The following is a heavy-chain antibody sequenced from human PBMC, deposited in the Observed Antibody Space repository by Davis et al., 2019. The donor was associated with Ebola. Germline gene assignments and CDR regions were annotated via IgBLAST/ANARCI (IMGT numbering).Heavy chain of an antibody. CDR1: GYTFTSYG. CDR2: ISAYNGNT. J-gene: IGHJ4*02. V-gene: IGHV1-18*01. Sequence: AASVKVSCKASGYTFTSYGISWVRQAPGQGLEWMGWISAYNGNTNYAQKLQGRVTMTTDTSTSTAYMEVRSLRSDDTAVYYCARDRGMVAAYLIDYWGQGTLVTVSS. CDR3: ARDRGMVAAYLIDY. D-gene: IGHD1-26*01.